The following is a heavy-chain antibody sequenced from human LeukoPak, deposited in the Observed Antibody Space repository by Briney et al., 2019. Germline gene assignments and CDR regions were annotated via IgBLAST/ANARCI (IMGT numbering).Heavy chain of an antibody. Sequence: GGSLRLSCAASGFTFSSYSMNWVRQAPGKGLEWVSSISSSSSYIYYADSAKGRFTISRDNAKNSLYLQMNSLRAEDTAVYYCARDSYIVGATDYWGQGTLVTVSS. CDR1: GFTFSSYS. CDR3: ARDSYIVGATDY. CDR2: ISSSSSYI. V-gene: IGHV3-21*01. D-gene: IGHD1-26*01. J-gene: IGHJ4*02.